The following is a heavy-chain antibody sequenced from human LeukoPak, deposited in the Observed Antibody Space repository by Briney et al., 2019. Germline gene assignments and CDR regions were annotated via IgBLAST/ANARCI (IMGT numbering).Heavy chain of an antibody. V-gene: IGHV4-34*01. D-gene: IGHD2-15*01. CDR1: GGSFSGYY. Sequence: SETLSLTCAVYGGSFSGYYWSWIRQPPGKGPEWIGEINHSGGTNYNPSLKSRVTISVDTSKNQFSLKLSSVTAADTAVYYCARGYCSGGSCYYAFDIWGQGTMVTVSS. CDR3: ARGYCSGGSCYYAFDI. CDR2: INHSGGT. J-gene: IGHJ3*02.